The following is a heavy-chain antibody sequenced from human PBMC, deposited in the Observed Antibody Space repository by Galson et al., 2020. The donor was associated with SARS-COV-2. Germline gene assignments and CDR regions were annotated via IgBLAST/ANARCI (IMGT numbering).Heavy chain of an antibody. CDR3: SREGWQGGY. D-gene: IGHD6-19*01. CDR1: GFTLNDFW. V-gene: IGHV3-7*01. Sequence: GGSLRLSCEVPGFTLNDFWMSWFRQAPGKGLEWVANIKGDGSETNYADFVKGRFSISRDKAANSLYLQMTSLRVEDSAGYYCSREGWQGGYWGQGTRVAVSS. J-gene: IGHJ4*02. CDR2: IKGDGSET.